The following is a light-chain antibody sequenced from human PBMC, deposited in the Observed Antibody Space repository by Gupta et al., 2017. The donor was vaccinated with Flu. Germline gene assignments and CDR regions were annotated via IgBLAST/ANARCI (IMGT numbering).Light chain of an antibody. CDR1: QSRVHRNGNTY. CDR3: RQGKGWPYA. CDR2: KGS. V-gene: IGKV2-30*02. Sequence: VTLGQPASISCRASQSRVHRNGNTYLNWFHQRPGQSPRRLIYKGSNRDSGVPDRFSGSGSGTEFTLKISRVEADDVGVYYCRQGKGWPYAFGQGTKLDI. J-gene: IGKJ2*01.